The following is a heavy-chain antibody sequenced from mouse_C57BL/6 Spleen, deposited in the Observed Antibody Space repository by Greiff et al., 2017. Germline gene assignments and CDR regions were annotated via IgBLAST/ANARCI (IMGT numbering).Heavy chain of an antibody. CDR1: GFTFSSYG. V-gene: IGHV5-6*01. J-gene: IGHJ2*01. Sequence: EVQGVESGGDLVKPGGSLKLSCAASGFTFSSYGMSWVRQTPDKRLEWVATISSGGSYTYYPDSVKGRFTISRDNAKNTLYLQMSSLKSEDTAMYYCARRGYYDYDYFDYWGQGTTLTVSS. CDR3: ARRGYYDYDYFDY. D-gene: IGHD2-4*01. CDR2: ISSGGSYT.